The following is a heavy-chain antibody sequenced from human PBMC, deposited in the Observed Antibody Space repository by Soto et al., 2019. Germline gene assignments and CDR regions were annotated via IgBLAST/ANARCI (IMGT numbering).Heavy chain of an antibody. Sequence: PGGSLRLSCAASGFTFSSYWMHWVRQAPGKGLVWVSRINSDGSSTSYADSVKGRFTISRDNAKNTLYLQMNSLRAEDTAVYYCAREGIAAAGAYYGMDVWGQGTTVTVSS. CDR2: INSDGSST. CDR1: GFTFSSYW. CDR3: AREGIAAAGAYYGMDV. J-gene: IGHJ6*02. V-gene: IGHV3-74*01. D-gene: IGHD6-13*01.